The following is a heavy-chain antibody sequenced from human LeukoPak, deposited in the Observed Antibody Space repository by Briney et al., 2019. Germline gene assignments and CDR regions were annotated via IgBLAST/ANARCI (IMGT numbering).Heavy chain of an antibody. J-gene: IGHJ4*02. D-gene: IGHD3-10*01. CDR1: GFTFSGHG. CDR3: AKDSRSSGSAYYFDY. Sequence: GGSLRLSCAASGFTFSGHGMNWVRQAPGKGLEWVSGITGSGATTYYADSVKGRFTISRDNSKNTLYLQMDSLRAEDTAVYYCAKDSRSSGSAYYFDYWGQGTLVTVSS. V-gene: IGHV3-23*01. CDR2: ITGSGATT.